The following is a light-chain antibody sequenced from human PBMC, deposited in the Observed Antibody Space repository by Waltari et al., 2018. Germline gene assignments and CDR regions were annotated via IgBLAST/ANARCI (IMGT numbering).Light chain of an antibody. CDR3: QSFDTSLGAI. CDR2: GDS. Sequence: QSVLAQPPSVSGAPGQRGTISCTGSSTNIGAGHHVPWYQEFPGTAPKLLIYGDSNRPSGFPDRFSGSKSGTSASLAITGLQAEDEANYYCQSFDTSLGAIFGGGTKVTVL. V-gene: IGLV1-40*01. CDR1: STNIGAGHH. J-gene: IGLJ2*01.